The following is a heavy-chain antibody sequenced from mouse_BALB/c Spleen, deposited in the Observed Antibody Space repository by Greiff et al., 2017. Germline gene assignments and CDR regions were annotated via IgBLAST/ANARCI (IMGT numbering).Heavy chain of an antibody. CDR2: ISSGGSYT. V-gene: IGHV5-9-4*01. D-gene: IGHD2-4*01. CDR3: AREDDYDGGAWFAY. J-gene: IGHJ3*01. Sequence: EVQLQESGGGLVKPGGSLKLSCAASGFTFSSYAMSWVRQSPEKRLEWVAEISSGGSYTYYPDTVTGRFTISRDNAKNTLYLEMSSLRSEDTAMYYCAREDDYDGGAWFAYWGQGTLVTVSA. CDR1: GFTFSSYA.